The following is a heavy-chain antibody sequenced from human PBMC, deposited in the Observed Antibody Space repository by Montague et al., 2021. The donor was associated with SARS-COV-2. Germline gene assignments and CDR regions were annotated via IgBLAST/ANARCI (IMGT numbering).Heavy chain of an antibody. Sequence: SLRLSCAASGFTFSSYGMHWVRQAPGKGLEWVAVIWYDGSNKYYADSVKGRFTISRDNSKNTLYLQMNSLRAEDTAVYYCARSTGFGESPEMDVWGQGTTVTVSS. D-gene: IGHD3-10*01. CDR2: IWYDGSNK. CDR3: ARSTGFGESPEMDV. V-gene: IGHV3-33*01. J-gene: IGHJ6*02. CDR1: GFTFSSYG.